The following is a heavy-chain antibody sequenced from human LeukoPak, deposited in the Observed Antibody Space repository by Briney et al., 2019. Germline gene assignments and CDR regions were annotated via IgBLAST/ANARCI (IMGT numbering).Heavy chain of an antibody. Sequence: ASVKVSCKASGYTLSNYGITWVRQAPGQPLEWMGWISAHNGYRKYAQNLQCRVTMTTDTSTSTAYMELRRLTSDDTAVYYCARESYCSGGNCYSGAGDYWGQGTLVSVSS. D-gene: IGHD2-15*01. V-gene: IGHV1-18*01. CDR1: GYTLSNYG. CDR3: ARESYCSGGNCYSGAGDY. CDR2: ISAHNGYR. J-gene: IGHJ4*02.